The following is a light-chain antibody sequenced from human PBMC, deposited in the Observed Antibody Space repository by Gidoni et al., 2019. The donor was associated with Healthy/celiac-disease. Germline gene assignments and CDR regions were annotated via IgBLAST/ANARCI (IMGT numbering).Light chain of an antibody. CDR3: QQSYSTPQT. J-gene: IGKJ2*01. Sequence: DIQMTQSPSSLSASVGERVTITCRASQSISSYFNWYQQKPGKAPKVLIDAASSLQSGVPSRFSGSGSGTDFTLTISSLQPEDFATYYCQQSYSTPQTFGQGTKLEIK. V-gene: IGKV1-39*01. CDR1: QSISSY. CDR2: AAS.